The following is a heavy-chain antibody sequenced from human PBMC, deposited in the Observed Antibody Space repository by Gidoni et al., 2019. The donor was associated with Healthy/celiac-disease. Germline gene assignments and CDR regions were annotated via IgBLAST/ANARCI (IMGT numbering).Heavy chain of an antibody. CDR1: GFTFSSYE. Sequence: EVQLVESGGGLVQPGGSLRISCSASGFTFSSYEMNWVRQAPGKGLEWVSYSSSSGSTIYYADSVKGRFTISRDNAKNSLYLQMNSLRAEDTAVYYCARDRRTQDFWSGYSAWGQGTLVTVSS. CDR2: SSSSGSTI. CDR3: ARDRRTQDFWSGYSA. J-gene: IGHJ4*02. V-gene: IGHV3-48*03. D-gene: IGHD3-3*01.